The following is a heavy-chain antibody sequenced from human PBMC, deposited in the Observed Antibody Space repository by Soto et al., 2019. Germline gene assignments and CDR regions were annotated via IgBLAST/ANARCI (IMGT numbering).Heavy chain of an antibody. CDR2: INAGNGNT. D-gene: IGHD2-2*02. V-gene: IGHV1-3*01. Sequence: QVHLVQSGAEVKKPGASVKVSCKASGYTFTSYAMHWVRQAPGQRLEWMGWINAGNGNTKYSQKFQGRVTITRDTSASTAYLELCSLRSEDTAVYYCARSFTVPSAIDYWGQGTLVPVSS. CDR3: ARSFTVPSAIDY. J-gene: IGHJ4*02. CDR1: GYTFTSYA.